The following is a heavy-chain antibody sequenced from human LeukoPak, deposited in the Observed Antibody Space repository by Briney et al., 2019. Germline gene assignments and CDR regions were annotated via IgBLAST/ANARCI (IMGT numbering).Heavy chain of an antibody. D-gene: IGHD1-14*01. V-gene: IGHV4-4*07. CDR1: GGSFGNFY. J-gene: IGHJ6*02. CDR2: IYTSGST. Sequence: SETLSLTCTVSGGSFGNFYWGWFRHPAGKGLRWIGRIYTSGSTNYNPSVKSRVTMSVDTSNNQFSLKLTSVTAADTAVYYCARQPPQYYGMDVWGQGTTVTVSS. CDR3: ARQPPQYYGMDV.